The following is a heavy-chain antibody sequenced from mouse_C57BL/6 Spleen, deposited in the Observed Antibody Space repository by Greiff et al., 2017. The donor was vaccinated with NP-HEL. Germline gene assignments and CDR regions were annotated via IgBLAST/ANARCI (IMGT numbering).Heavy chain of an antibody. D-gene: IGHD2-1*01. Sequence: QVQLQQPGAELVKPGASVKLSCKASGYTFTGHWITWVKQRPGQGLEWIGDIYPGSGSTNYNEKFKSKATLTVDPSSSTAYMQLSSLTAEGSAVYYCARDGKGFAYWGQGTLVTVSA. V-gene: IGHV1-55*01. CDR2: IYPGSGST. CDR1: GYTFTGHW. J-gene: IGHJ3*01. CDR3: ARDGKGFAY.